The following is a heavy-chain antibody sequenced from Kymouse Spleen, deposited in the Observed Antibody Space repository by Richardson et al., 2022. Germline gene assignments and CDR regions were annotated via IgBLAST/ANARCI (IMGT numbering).Heavy chain of an antibody. V-gene: IGHV4-34*01. CDR1: GGSFSGYY. J-gene: IGHJ3*02. CDR3: ARDTMVRGVIMRAFDI. D-gene: IGHD3-10*01. Sequence: QVQLQQWGAGLLKPSETLSLTCAVYGGSFSGYYWSWIRQPPGKGLEWIGEINHSGSTNYNPSLKSRVTISVDTSKNQFSLKLSSVTAADTAVYYCARDTMVRGVIMRAFDIWGQGTMVTVSS. CDR2: INHSGST.